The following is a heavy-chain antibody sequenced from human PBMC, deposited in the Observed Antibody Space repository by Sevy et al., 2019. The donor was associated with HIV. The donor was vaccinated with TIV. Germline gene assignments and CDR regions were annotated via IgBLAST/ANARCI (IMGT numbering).Heavy chain of an antibody. CDR2: LYSGGST. Sequence: GGSLRLSCAASGFTVSSNYMSWVRRAPGKGLEWVSALYSGGSTYYADSVKGRFTISRDNSKNTLYLQMNSLRAEDTAVYYCATGQGSGGSWYYFDYWGQGTLVTVSS. V-gene: IGHV3-66*02. D-gene: IGHD2-15*01. J-gene: IGHJ4*02. CDR3: ATGQGSGGSWYYFDY. CDR1: GFTVSSNY.